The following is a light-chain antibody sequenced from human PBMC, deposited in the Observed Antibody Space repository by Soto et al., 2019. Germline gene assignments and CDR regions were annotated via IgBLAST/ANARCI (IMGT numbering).Light chain of an antibody. Sequence: QSVLTQPASVSGSPGQSITISGTGTSSDVGGYNYVSWYQQHPGKAPELLIYDVSNRPSGVSNRFSGSKSGNTASLTVYGLQGEDEADYYCSSYTSTNTGVVLGGGTKLTVL. CDR1: SSDVGGYNY. J-gene: IGLJ2*01. V-gene: IGLV2-14*01. CDR2: DVS. CDR3: SSYTSTNTGVV.